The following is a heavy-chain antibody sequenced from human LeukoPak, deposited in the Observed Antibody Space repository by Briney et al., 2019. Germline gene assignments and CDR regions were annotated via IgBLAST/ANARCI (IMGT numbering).Heavy chain of an antibody. CDR3: ARSFLGGWYYFDY. D-gene: IGHD6-19*01. J-gene: IGHJ4*02. CDR1: GGSFSDYY. Sequence: SETLSLTCAVYGGSFSDYYWSWIRQPPGKGLEWIGEINHSGSTNYNPFLKSRVTISVDTSKNQFSPKLTSVTAADTAVYYCARSFLGGWYYFDYWGQGTLVTVSS. CDR2: INHSGST. V-gene: IGHV4-34*01.